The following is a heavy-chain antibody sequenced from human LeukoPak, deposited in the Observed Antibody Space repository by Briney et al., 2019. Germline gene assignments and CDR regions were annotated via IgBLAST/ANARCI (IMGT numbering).Heavy chain of an antibody. D-gene: IGHD3-3*01. CDR3: ARVSNFWSGYYKSYYYYMDV. CDR1: GGSISSGGYY. V-gene: IGHV4-30-2*01. Sequence: SQTLSLTCTVSGGSISSGGYYWRWIRQPPGKGLEWIGYIYHSGSTYYNPSLKSRVTISVDRSKNQFSLKLSSVTAADTAVYYCARVSNFWSGYYKSYYYYMDVWGKGTTVTVSS. CDR2: IYHSGST. J-gene: IGHJ6*03.